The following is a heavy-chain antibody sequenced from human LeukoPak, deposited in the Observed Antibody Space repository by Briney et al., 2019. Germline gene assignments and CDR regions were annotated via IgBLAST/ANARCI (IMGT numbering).Heavy chain of an antibody. CDR2: ISYDGSNK. Sequence: GGSLRLSCAASGFTFSSYGMHWVRQAPGKGLEWVAVISYDGSNKYYADSVKGRFTISRDNSKNTLYLQMNSLRVEDTAVYYCAKNRGAGSHYYYHMNVWGKGTTVTVSS. CDR1: GFTFSSYG. D-gene: IGHD1-26*01. V-gene: IGHV3-30*18. CDR3: AKNRGAGSHYYYHMNV. J-gene: IGHJ6*03.